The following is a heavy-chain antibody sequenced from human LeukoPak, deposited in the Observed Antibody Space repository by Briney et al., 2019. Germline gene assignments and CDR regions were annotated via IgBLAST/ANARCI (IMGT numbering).Heavy chain of an antibody. V-gene: IGHV1-69*13. D-gene: IGHD2-21*01. J-gene: IGHJ4*02. CDR3: ARDRAARGVGDQSDY. CDR2: IIPIFGTA. Sequence: SVKVSCRASGRTFSSYAISWVRQAPGQGLEWMGGIIPIFGTANYAQKFQGRVTITADESTSTAYMELSSLRSEDTAVYYCARDRAARGVGDQSDYWGQGTLVTVSS. CDR1: GRTFSSYA.